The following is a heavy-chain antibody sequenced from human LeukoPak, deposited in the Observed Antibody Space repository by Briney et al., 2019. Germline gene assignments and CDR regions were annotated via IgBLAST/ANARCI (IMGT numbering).Heavy chain of an antibody. D-gene: IGHD6-13*01. V-gene: IGHV3-21*01. CDR2: ISSSSSYI. J-gene: IGHJ4*02. CDR3: ARRDSSSWDY. Sequence: KPGGSLRLSCAASGFTFSSYSMNWVRQAPGKGLEWVSSISSSSSYIYYADSVKGRFTISRDNAKNSLYLQMNSLRAEDAAVYYCARRDSSSWDYWGQGTLVTVSS. CDR1: GFTFSSYS.